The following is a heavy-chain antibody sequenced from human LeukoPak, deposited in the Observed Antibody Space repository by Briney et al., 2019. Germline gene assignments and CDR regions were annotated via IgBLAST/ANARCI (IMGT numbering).Heavy chain of an antibody. CDR3: AVQEGYSGYDYVTFDY. V-gene: IGHV3-11*01. Sequence: SGGSLRLSCAASGFTFSDYYMSWIRQAPGKGLGWVSYISSSGSTIYYADSVKGRFTISRDNAKNSLYLQMNSLRAEDTAVYYCAVQEGYSGYDYVTFDYWGQGTLVTVSS. CDR2: ISSSGSTI. J-gene: IGHJ4*02. CDR1: GFTFSDYY. D-gene: IGHD5-12*01.